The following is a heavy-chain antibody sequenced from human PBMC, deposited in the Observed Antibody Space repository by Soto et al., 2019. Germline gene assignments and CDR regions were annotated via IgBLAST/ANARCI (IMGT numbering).Heavy chain of an antibody. V-gene: IGHV4-38-2*01. D-gene: IGHD3-22*01. J-gene: IGHJ5*02. CDR2: IYHSGST. CDR1: GYSISSGDY. CDR3: ARLVGSSGYYYPPTWFDP. Sequence: SETLCLTCAVSGYSISSGDYVCWMHHPRGKVLESLASIYHSGSTFYNPSLTSRVILSVDTSNTQFSLKLSSVPAADTAVYYCARLVGSSGYYYPPTWFDPWGQGTLVTVSS.